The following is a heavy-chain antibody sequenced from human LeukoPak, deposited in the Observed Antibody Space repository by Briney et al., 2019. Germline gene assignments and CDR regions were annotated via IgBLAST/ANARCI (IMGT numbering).Heavy chain of an antibody. CDR1: GFTFSSYG. J-gene: IGHJ4*02. D-gene: IGHD3-10*01. CDR2: ISTGGSR. V-gene: IGHV3-23*01. CDR3: AKVLSRQYGSGSYPFDY. Sequence: GGSLRLSCAASGFTFSSYGMSWVRQAPGKGLEWVSGISTGGSRYYADFVKGRFSISRDNSKNTLYLQMNSLGVEDTAVYYCAKVLSRQYGSGSYPFDYWGQGTLVTVSS.